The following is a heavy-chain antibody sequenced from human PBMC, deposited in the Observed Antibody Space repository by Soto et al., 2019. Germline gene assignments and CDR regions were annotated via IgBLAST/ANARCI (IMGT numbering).Heavy chain of an antibody. CDR3: ARDYGVITMVWGVPGRFDP. J-gene: IGHJ5*02. Sequence: EVQLVESGGGLVKPGGSLRLSCAASGFTFSSYSMNWVRQAPGKGLEWVSSISSSSSYIYYADSVKGRFTISRDNAKNSLYLQMNSLRAEDTAVYYCARDYGVITMVWGVPGRFDPWGQGTLVTVSS. D-gene: IGHD3-10*01. CDR2: ISSSSSYI. V-gene: IGHV3-21*01. CDR1: GFTFSSYS.